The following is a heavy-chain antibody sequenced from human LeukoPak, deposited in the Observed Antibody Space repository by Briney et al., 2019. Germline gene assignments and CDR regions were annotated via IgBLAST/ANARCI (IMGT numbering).Heavy chain of an antibody. J-gene: IGHJ4*02. CDR2: SSPTGDIT. CDR3: ARVPDFIARPCDS. D-gene: IGHD2-21*01. V-gene: IGHV4-34*01. Sequence: SEALSLTCAVYGGSFSGNYWTLIRQTPGRGLEWIGESSPTGDITGYNPSLKGRATITVDSSKNQFSLKLTSVTAADTGVYYCARVPDFIARPCDSWGPGTLVTVSS. CDR1: GGSFSGNY.